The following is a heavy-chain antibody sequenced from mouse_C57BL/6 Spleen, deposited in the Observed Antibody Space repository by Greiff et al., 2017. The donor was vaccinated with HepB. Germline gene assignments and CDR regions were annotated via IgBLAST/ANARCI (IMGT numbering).Heavy chain of an antibody. D-gene: IGHD2-1*01. V-gene: IGHV5-9-1*02. CDR1: GFTFSSYA. CDR2: ISSGGDYI. J-gene: IGHJ4*01. Sequence: EVQRVESGEGLVKPGGSLKLSCAASGFTFSSYAMSWVRQTPEKRLEWVAYISSGGDYIYYADTVKGRFTISRDNARNTLYLQMSSLKSEDTAMYYCTRDRGYYGNYEGAMDYWGQGTSVTVSS. CDR3: TRDRGYYGNYEGAMDY.